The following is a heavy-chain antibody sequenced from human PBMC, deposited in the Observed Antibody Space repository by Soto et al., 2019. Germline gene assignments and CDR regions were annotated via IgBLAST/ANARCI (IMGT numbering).Heavy chain of an antibody. CDR3: ARVFSPTFGEWNFDY. D-gene: IGHD3-10*01. J-gene: IGHJ4*02. CDR2: ISSSSSYI. V-gene: IGHV3-21*01. Sequence: GGSLRLSCAASGFTFSSYSMNWVRQAPGKGLEWVSSISSSSSYIYYADSVKGRFTISRENAKNSLYLQMNSLRAEDTAVYYCARVFSPTFGEWNFDYWGQGTLVTVSS. CDR1: GFTFSSYS.